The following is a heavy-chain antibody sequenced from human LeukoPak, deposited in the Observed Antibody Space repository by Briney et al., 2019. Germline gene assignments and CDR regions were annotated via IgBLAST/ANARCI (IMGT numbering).Heavy chain of an antibody. Sequence: GGSLRLSCAAFGFTFSSYAMSWVRQAPGKGLEWVSTISGSDGGTFYADSVKGRFTISRDNFKDTLYLQMNSLRAEDTAVYFCANVASYYYYALDVWGQGTTVTVSS. CDR2: ISGSDGGT. CDR3: ANVASYYYYALDV. V-gene: IGHV3-23*01. CDR1: GFTFSSYA. J-gene: IGHJ6*02. D-gene: IGHD2-21*01.